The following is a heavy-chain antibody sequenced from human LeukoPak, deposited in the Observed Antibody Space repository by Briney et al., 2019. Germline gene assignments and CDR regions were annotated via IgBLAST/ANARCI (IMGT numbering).Heavy chain of an antibody. J-gene: IGHJ4*02. V-gene: IGHV4-59*01. CDR2: IYYSGST. CDR1: GGSISSYY. Sequence: PSETLSLTCTVSGGSISSYYWSWLRQPPGKGLEWIGYIYYSGSTNYNPSLKSRVTISVDTSKNQFSLKLSSVTAADTAVYYCARGAGSHEYYFDYWGQGTLVTVSS. D-gene: IGHD3-10*01. CDR3: ARGAGSHEYYFDY.